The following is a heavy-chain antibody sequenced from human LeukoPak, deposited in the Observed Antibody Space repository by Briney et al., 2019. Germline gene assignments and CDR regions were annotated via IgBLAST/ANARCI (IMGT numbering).Heavy chain of an antibody. CDR3: ARDQRLGGSGTHNWFDP. J-gene: IGHJ5*02. V-gene: IGHV4-4*07. D-gene: IGHD3-10*01. CDR1: GGSISSYY. CDR2: IYTSGST. Sequence: SETLSLTCTVSGGSISSYYWSWIRQPAGKGLERIGRIYTSGSTNYNPSLKSRVTMSVDTSKNQFSLKLSSVTAADTAVYYCARDQRLGGSGTHNWFDPWGQGTLVTVSS.